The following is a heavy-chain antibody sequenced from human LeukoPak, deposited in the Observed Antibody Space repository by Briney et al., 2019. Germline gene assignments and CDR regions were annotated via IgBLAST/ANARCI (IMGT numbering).Heavy chain of an antibody. Sequence: SGTLSLTCTVSGGPVSSSSYYWGWVRQSPEKGLECIGTIYYAGDTYCNPSLESRLTISVDTSKNQFSLKLGSVTAADTAVYYCATWDSGRYSQIDNWGQGTLVTVSS. J-gene: IGHJ4*02. CDR1: GGPVSSSSYY. V-gene: IGHV4-39*01. CDR3: ATWDSGRYSQIDN. D-gene: IGHD1-26*01. CDR2: IYYAGDT.